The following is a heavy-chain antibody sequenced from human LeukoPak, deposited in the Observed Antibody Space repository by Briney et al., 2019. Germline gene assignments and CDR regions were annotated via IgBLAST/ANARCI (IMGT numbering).Heavy chain of an antibody. CDR2: INPNSGGT. CDR3: ARDIVMVTYWFDP. V-gene: IGHV1-2*02. D-gene: IGHD5-18*01. Sequence: ASVKVSCKASGYTFTGYYMHWVRQAPGQGLEWMGWINPNSGGTNYAQKFQGRVTMTRDTSISTAYMELSRLRSDDTAVYYCARDIVMVTYWFDPWGQGTLVTVSS. J-gene: IGHJ5*02. CDR1: GYTFTGYY.